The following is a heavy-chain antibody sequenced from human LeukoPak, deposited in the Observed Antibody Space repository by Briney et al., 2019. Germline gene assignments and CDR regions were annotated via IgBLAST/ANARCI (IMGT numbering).Heavy chain of an antibody. Sequence: GASVKVSCKASGYTFTDYYIHWVRQAPGQGPEWMGWINSNTGDTKYAQKFQDRVTLTQDTSISTAYMELSRLESDDTAAFYCARGRWLQSWGDYWGQGTPLTVSS. CDR2: INSNTGDT. CDR3: ARGRWLQSWGDY. V-gene: IGHV1-2*02. CDR1: GYTFTDYY. D-gene: IGHD5-24*01. J-gene: IGHJ4*02.